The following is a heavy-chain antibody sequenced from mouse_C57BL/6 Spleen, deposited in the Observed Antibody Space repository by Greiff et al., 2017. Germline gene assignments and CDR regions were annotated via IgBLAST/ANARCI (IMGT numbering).Heavy chain of an antibody. CDR1: GYSITSGYY. CDR2: ISYDGSN. J-gene: IGHJ2*01. D-gene: IGHD1-1*01. CDR3: ASDYGRSGGDYFDY. Sequence: EVQRVESGPGLVKPSQSLSLTCSVTGYSITSGYYWNWIRQFPGNKLEWMGYISYDGSNNYNPSLKNRISITRDTSKNQFFLKLNSVTTEDTATYYCASDYGRSGGDYFDYWGQGTTLTVSS. V-gene: IGHV3-6*01.